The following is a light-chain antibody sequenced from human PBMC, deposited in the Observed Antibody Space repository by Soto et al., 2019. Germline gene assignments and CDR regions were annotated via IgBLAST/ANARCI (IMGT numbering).Light chain of an antibody. J-gene: IGLJ1*01. V-gene: IGLV1-44*01. Sequence: QSVRTQPPSVSGTPGQRVTISCSGSSSNIGSDTVNWYQQLPGTAPKLLIFTNNHRPSGVPDRFSGSKSGTSASLAISGLQSEDEADYYCAAWDASLSGYLFGTGTKVTVL. CDR3: AAWDASLSGYL. CDR1: SSNIGSDT. CDR2: TNN.